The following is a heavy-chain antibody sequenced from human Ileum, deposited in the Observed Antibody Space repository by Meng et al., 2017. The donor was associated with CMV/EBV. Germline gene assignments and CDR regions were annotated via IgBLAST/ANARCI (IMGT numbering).Heavy chain of an antibody. CDR2: ISGGGGTT. Sequence: GSLRLSCAASGFTFNSHTMTWVRQAPGRGLEWVSIISGGGGTTYYADSVKGRFTISRDNSKNTLYLQMNSLRGEDTALYYCATPATSSGWYYFDCWGQGTLVTVSS. CDR1: GFTFNSHT. D-gene: IGHD6-19*01. V-gene: IGHV3-23*01. CDR3: ATPATSSGWYYFDC. J-gene: IGHJ4*02.